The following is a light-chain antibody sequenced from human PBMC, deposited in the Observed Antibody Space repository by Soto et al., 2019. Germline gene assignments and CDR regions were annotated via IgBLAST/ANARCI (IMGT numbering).Light chain of an antibody. CDR2: GAS. CDR1: QSVSTNY. V-gene: IGKV3-11*01. Sequence: EMVLTQSPGTLSLSPGERATLSCRASQSVSTNYLACYQQQPGQAPTLLIYGASTRATGIPARFSGSGSGTAFTLPISSLEAADFAVYYCQQRSNWPPITFGQGTRLEIK. J-gene: IGKJ5*01. CDR3: QQRSNWPPIT.